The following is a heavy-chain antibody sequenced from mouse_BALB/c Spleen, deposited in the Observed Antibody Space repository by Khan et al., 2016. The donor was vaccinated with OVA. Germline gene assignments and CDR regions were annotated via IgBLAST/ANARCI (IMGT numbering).Heavy chain of an antibody. Sequence: QVQLKESGAELAKPGASVKMSCKASGYTFTNYWMHWVKQRPGQGLEWIGYINPSTDYTEYNQKFKDKASLTADKSSSTAYMQLTSLTSEDSALYYCVNHGSSSAWFTYWGQGTLVTGSA. V-gene: IGHV1-7*01. CDR2: INPSTDYT. CDR1: GYTFTNYW. D-gene: IGHD1-1*01. J-gene: IGHJ3*01. CDR3: VNHGSSSAWFTY.